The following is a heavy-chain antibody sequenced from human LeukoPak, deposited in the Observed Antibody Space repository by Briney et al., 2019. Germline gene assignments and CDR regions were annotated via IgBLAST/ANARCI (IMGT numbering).Heavy chain of an antibody. CDR3: ARVPVAGTFPIGYMDV. D-gene: IGHD6-19*01. J-gene: IGHJ6*03. V-gene: IGHV3-53*01. CDR2: IYSGGST. CDR1: GFTVSSNY. Sequence: GGSLRLSCAASGFTVSSNYMSWVRQAPGKGLGWVSVIYSGGSTYYADSVKGRFTLSRDNSKNTLYLQMNSLRAEDTAVYDCARVPVAGTFPIGYMDVWGKGTTVTVSS.